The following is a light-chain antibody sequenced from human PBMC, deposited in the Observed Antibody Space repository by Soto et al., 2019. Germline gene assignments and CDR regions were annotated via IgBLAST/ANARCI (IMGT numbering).Light chain of an antibody. Sequence: QSVLTQPASMSGSPGQSITISCTGTSSDVGGYDYVSWYQQHPGKAPKLMIYDVSHRPSGVSNRFSGSKSGNTASLTISGLQAEDEADYYCTSYTSSSTVIFGGGTKLTVL. CDR3: TSYTSSSTVI. CDR2: DVS. V-gene: IGLV2-14*01. J-gene: IGLJ2*01. CDR1: SSDVGGYDY.